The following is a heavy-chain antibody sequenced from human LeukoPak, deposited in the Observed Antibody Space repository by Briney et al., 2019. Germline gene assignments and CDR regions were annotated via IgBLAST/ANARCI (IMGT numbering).Heavy chain of an antibody. CDR2: INAGNGNT. Sequence: GASVKVSCKASGYTFTSYAMHWVRQAPGQRLEWMGWINAGNGNTKYSQKFQGRVTITRDTSASTAYMELSSLRSEDTAVYYCATTGGIYDYVWGSYADWGQGTLVTVSS. D-gene: IGHD3-16*01. V-gene: IGHV1-3*01. CDR3: ATTGGIYDYVWGSYAD. CDR1: GYTFTSYA. J-gene: IGHJ4*02.